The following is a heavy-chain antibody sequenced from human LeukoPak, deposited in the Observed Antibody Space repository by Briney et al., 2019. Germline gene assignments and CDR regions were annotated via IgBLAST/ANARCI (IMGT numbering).Heavy chain of an antibody. Sequence: GGSLRLSCAGSGFIFNNYAMHWVRQPPGKGLEWVSGISWNSGSIDYADSVKGRFTISRDNAKNSLYLQMSSLRAEDTAIYYCARDETYDYESNGYLDFWGQGTVVTVSS. J-gene: IGHJ4*02. CDR2: ISWNSGSI. D-gene: IGHD3-22*01. CDR3: ARDETYDYESNGYLDF. V-gene: IGHV3-9*01. CDR1: GFIFNNYA.